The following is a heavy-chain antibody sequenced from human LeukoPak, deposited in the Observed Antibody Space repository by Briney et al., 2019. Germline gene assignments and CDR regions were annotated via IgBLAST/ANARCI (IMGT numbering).Heavy chain of an antibody. J-gene: IGHJ6*03. CDR2: IYYSGST. CDR3: ARRLVAGTLYMDV. Sequence: PSETLSLTCTVSGGSISSSSHYWGWIRQPPGKGLERIGSIYYSGSTYYNPSLKSRVTISVDTSKNQFSLKLSSVTAADTAVYYCARRLVAGTLYMDVWGKGTTVTVSS. CDR1: GGSISSSSHY. V-gene: IGHV4-39*01. D-gene: IGHD6-19*01.